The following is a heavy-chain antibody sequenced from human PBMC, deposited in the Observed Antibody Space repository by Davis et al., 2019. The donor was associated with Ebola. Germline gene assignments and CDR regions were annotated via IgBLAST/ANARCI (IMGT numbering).Heavy chain of an antibody. J-gene: IGHJ4*02. V-gene: IGHV3-33*05. D-gene: IGHD6-13*01. CDR3: AKDRDLGYSSSWDGNEFDY. Sequence: GESLKISCAASGFTFSSYGMHWVRQAPGKGLEWVAVISYDGSNKYYADSVKGRFTISRDNSKNTLYLQMNSLRAEDTAVYYCAKDRDLGYSSSWDGNEFDYWGQGTLVTVSS. CDR2: ISYDGSNK. CDR1: GFTFSSYG.